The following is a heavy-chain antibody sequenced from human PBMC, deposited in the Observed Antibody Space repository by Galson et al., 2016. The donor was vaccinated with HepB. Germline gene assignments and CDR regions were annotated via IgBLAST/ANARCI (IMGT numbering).Heavy chain of an antibody. Sequence: SLRLSCAASGFAFSDYGMHWVRQAPNKGLEWVAVISHDSKKTDYRDSVKGRFTISRDASKNMVFLQLNNLRVEDTGVYYCARDERGKLFWFAELSYSMDVWGQGTTVTVSS. CDR1: GFAFSDYG. CDR3: ARDERGKLFWFAELSYSMDV. CDR2: ISHDSKKT. V-gene: IGHV3-30*04. D-gene: IGHD3-10*01. J-gene: IGHJ6*02.